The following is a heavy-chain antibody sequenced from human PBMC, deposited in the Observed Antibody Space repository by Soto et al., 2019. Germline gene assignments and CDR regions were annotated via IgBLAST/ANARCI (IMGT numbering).Heavy chain of an antibody. V-gene: IGHV1-3*01. CDR2: INAGNGNT. J-gene: IGHJ4*02. CDR1: GYAFTWFY. D-gene: IGHD3-22*01. CDR3: ARPKDYDDCLDL. Sequence: ASVKVSCKASGYAFTWFYIHWVRQAPGQRLEWMGWINAGNGNTKYSQKFQGRVTFTRDTSANTAYMELSSLISEDTAVYYCARPKDYDDCLDLWGQGTLVTVSS.